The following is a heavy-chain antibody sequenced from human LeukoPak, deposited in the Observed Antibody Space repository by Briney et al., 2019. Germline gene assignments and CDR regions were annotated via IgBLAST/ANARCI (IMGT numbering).Heavy chain of an antibody. CDR2: IIPILGIA. CDR1: VGTFSSYA. D-gene: IGHD6-19*01. Sequence: GASVKVSFKASVGTFSSYAICWGRHAPGQGLGWVGRIIPILGIANYAQKFQGRVTITADKSTSTAYMELSSLRSEDTAVYYCARDLREAVAGDYWYFDLWGRGTLVTVSS. V-gene: IGHV1-69*04. CDR3: ARDLREAVAGDYWYFDL. J-gene: IGHJ2*01.